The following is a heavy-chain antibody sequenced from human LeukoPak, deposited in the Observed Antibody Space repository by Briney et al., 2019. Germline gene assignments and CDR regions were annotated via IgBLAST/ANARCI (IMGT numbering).Heavy chain of an antibody. D-gene: IGHD3-10*01. J-gene: IGHJ4*02. CDR2: INHSGST. Sequence: PSETLSLTCAIYGGSFSGYYWSWIRQPPGKGLEWIGEINHSGSTNYNPSLKSRVTISVDTSKNQFSLKLSSVTAADTAVYYCARRARRWFGELYPYFDYWGQGTLVTVSS. CDR3: ARRARRWFGELYPYFDY. CDR1: GGSFSGYY. V-gene: IGHV4-34*01.